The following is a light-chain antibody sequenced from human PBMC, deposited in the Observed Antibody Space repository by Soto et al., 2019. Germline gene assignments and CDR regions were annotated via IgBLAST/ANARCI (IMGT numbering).Light chain of an antibody. V-gene: IGKV1-5*01. CDR2: DVS. CDR1: QSIGDS. CDR3: QHYKMYSPWT. J-gene: IGKJ1*01. Sequence: DIQMTQSPSTLSASVGDRVTITCWASQSIGDSLAWYQQRPGKAPKLLIYDVSSLQSGVPSGFSGSGSGTEFTLTISSLQPDDFATYYCQHYKMYSPWTFGQGTKVDIK.